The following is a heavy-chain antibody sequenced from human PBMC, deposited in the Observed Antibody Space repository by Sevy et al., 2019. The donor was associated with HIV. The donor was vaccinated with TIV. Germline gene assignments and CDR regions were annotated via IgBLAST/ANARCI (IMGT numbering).Heavy chain of an antibody. Sequence: GGSLRLSCAASRFTFSNAWMNWVRQAPGKGLEWVGRIKSKTDGGTTDYPAPVKGRLTISSDDSKNTLYLEMNSLKTADTAVYYCTAGWGGYYSRFWGQGTLVTVSS. D-gene: IGHD3-3*01. V-gene: IGHV3-15*01. CDR1: RFTFSNAW. CDR2: IKSKTDGGTT. J-gene: IGHJ4*02. CDR3: TAGWGGYYSRF.